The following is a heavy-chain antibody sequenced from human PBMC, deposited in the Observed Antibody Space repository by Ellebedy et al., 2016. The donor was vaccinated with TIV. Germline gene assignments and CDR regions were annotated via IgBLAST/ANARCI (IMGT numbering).Heavy chain of an antibody. Sequence: SVKVSXXASGGTFSSYAISWVRQAPGQGLEWMGGIIPIFGTANYAQKFQGRVTITADESTSTAYMELSSLRSEDTAVYYCAILSYGSGSYYGYFDYWGQGTLVTVSS. CDR3: AILSYGSGSYYGYFDY. J-gene: IGHJ4*02. D-gene: IGHD3-10*01. CDR1: GGTFSSYA. V-gene: IGHV1-69*13. CDR2: IIPIFGTA.